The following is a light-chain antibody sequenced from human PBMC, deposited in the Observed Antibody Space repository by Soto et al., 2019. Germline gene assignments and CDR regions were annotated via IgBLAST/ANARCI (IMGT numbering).Light chain of an antibody. J-gene: IGKJ1*01. Sequence: EIVMTQAPATLSLSPGQRATLSCRDSESVSNNLAWYQQKAGQAPRLLIYGASTRATGIPARFSGSGSGTEFTLTISSLQSEDFEVYYCQQYSIWRTFGQGTKVDIK. V-gene: IGKV3-15*01. CDR3: QQYSIWRT. CDR2: GAS. CDR1: ESVSNN.